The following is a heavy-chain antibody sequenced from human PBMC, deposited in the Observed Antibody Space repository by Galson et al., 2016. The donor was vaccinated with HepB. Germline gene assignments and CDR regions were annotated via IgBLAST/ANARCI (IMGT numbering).Heavy chain of an antibody. J-gene: IGHJ4*01. V-gene: IGHV3-23*01. CDR3: AGVPSGKRLDY. D-gene: IGHD2-2*01. CDR2: GDGGDI. Sequence: SLRLSCAASGFIFSSYAMTWVRQAPGKGPEWVSSFGDGGDIYYADSVKGRFTISRDNSRNTVYLQMNSLRADDTAVYYCAGVPSGKRLDYWGHGTLVTVSS. CDR1: GFIFSSYA.